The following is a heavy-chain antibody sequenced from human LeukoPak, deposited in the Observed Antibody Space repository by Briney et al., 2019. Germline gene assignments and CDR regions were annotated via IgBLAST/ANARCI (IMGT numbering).Heavy chain of an antibody. D-gene: IGHD5-18*01. CDR1: GYSISSGYY. CDR2: IYYSGST. CDR3: ARGLDTAMVWWFDP. Sequence: SETLSLTCTVSGYSISSGYYWGWIRQPPGKGLEWIGSIYYSGSTYYNPSLKSRVTISVDTSKNQFSLKLSSVTAADTAVYYCARGLDTAMVWWFDPWGQGTLVTVSS. V-gene: IGHV4-38-2*02. J-gene: IGHJ5*02.